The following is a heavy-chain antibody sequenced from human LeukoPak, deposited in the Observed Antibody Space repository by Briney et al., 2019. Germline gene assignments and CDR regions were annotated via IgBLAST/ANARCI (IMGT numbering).Heavy chain of an antibody. V-gene: IGHV3-23*01. D-gene: IGHD6-19*01. CDR1: GFTFSSYA. CDR2: ISGSGGST. Sequence: GGSLRLSCAASGFTFSSYAMSWVRQAPGKGLEWVSAISGSGGSTYYADSVKGRFTISRDNSKNTLYLQMTSLRAEDTAVYYCAKYKFGYSSGWYTWFDPWGQGTLVTVSS. J-gene: IGHJ5*02. CDR3: AKYKFGYSSGWYTWFDP.